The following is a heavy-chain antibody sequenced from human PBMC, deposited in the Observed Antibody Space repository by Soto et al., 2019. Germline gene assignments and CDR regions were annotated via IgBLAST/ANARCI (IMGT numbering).Heavy chain of an antibody. D-gene: IGHD2-15*01. V-gene: IGHV4-39*01. CDR3: ARQDVVVVAATLDY. CDR1: GGSISSSSYY. J-gene: IGHJ4*02. CDR2: IYYSGST. Sequence: SETLSLTCTVSGGSISSSSYYWGWIRQPPGKGLEWIGSIYYSGSTYYNPSLKSRVTISVDTSKNQFSLKLSSVTAADTAVYYCARQDVVVVAATLDYWGQGTLVTVSS.